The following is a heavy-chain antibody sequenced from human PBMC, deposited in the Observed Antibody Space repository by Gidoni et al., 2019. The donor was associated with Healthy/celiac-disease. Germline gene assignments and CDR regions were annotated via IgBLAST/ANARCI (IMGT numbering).Heavy chain of an antibody. D-gene: IGHD6-19*01. V-gene: IGHV4-59*08. Sequence: VTISVDTSKNQFSLKLSSVTAADTAVYYCARQFSSGWHAVFDYWGQGTLVTVSS. CDR3: ARQFSSGWHAVFDY. J-gene: IGHJ4*02.